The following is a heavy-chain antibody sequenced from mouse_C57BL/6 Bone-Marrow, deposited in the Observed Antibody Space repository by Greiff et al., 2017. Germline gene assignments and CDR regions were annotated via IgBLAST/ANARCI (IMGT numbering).Heavy chain of an antibody. Sequence: QVQLQQSGAELVRPGASVKMSCKASGYTFTSYNMHWVKQTPRQGLEWIGAIHPGNGDTYYNQKFKGKATLTVDKSSSTAYMQLSSLTSEVSAVYFGASFYYDYDYYAMDDWGQGTSVTVSS. CDR2: IHPGNGDT. V-gene: IGHV1-12*01. D-gene: IGHD2-4*01. CDR1: GYTFTSYN. J-gene: IGHJ4*01. CDR3: ASFYYDYDYYAMDD.